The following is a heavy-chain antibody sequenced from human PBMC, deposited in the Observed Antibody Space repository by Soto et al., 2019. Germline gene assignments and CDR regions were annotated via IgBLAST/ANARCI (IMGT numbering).Heavy chain of an antibody. CDR2: LIDNDGST. J-gene: IGHJ4*02. CDR3: ARTTVTKSRDY. CDR1: GFTFSAYA. D-gene: IGHD4-17*01. Sequence: EVQLLESGGGLVQPGGSLRLSCAASGFTFSAYAMSWVRQAPGKGLEYVSSLIDNDGSTYYADSVRGRFTISRDNSKNTLYLQMNSLRVEDTAVYYCARTTVTKSRDYWGQGTLVTVSS. V-gene: IGHV3-23*01.